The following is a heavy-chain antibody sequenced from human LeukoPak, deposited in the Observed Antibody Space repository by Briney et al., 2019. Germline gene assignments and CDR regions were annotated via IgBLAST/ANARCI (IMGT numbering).Heavy chain of an antibody. CDR3: ARDMVLLWFGGGSLDY. D-gene: IGHD3-10*01. CDR1: RFTFSSYW. Sequence: GGSLRLSCAASRFTFSSYWMSWVRQAPGEGLEWVANIKQDGREKYYVDSVKGRFTISRDNAKNSLYLQMNSLRAEDTAVYYCARDMVLLWFGGGSLDYWGQGTLVTVSS. V-gene: IGHV3-7*01. CDR2: IKQDGREK. J-gene: IGHJ4*02.